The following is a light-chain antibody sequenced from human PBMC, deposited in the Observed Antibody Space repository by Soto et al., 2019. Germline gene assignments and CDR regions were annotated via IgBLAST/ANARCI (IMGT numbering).Light chain of an antibody. Sequence: DIVMTQSPDSLAVSLGERATFNCKSSQSVLYSSNNKTSLAWYQQKPGQPPKLLIYWASTRESGVPDRFSGSGYGTDFTLTISSLQAEDVAVYYCQQCYSTPWTFGQGTKVEIK. CDR3: QQCYSTPWT. J-gene: IGKJ1*01. CDR1: QSVLYSSNNKTS. V-gene: IGKV4-1*01. CDR2: WAS.